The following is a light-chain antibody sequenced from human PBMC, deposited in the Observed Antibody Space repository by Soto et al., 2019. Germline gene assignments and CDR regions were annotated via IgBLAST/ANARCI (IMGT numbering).Light chain of an antibody. J-gene: IGKJ4*01. CDR3: QQSYSTPLT. Sequence: DIQMTQSPSSLSASAEDRVTITCRASQGIGTYLNWYQQKPGKAPKLLIYAASSLQSGVPSRFSGSGSRTDFTLTVSSLQPEDFATYYCQQSYSTPLTFGGGTKVEIK. CDR1: QGIGTY. CDR2: AAS. V-gene: IGKV1-39*01.